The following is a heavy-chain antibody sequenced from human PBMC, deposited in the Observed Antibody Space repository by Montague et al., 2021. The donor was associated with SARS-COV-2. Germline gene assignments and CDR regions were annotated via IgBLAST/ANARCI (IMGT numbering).Heavy chain of an antibody. Sequence: CAISGDSVAEHGSAWNEFTHAPSTRFEWLGRTFYRSERNYHYADAVKSRITIDPDTSKNQVSLQLRSVTPEDTAVYFCARVRHLGRGMDVWGQGTTVTVSS. CDR1: GDSVAEHGSA. CDR3: ARVRHLGRGMDV. CDR2: TFYRSERNY. J-gene: IGHJ6*02. D-gene: IGHD7-27*01. V-gene: IGHV6-1*01.